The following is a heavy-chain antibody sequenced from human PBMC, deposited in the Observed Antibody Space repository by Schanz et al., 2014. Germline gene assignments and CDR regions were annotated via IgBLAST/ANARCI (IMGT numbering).Heavy chain of an antibody. CDR1: GYTLTGFG. V-gene: IGHV7-4-1*02. Sequence: QVQLVQSGSELKKPGASVKVSCKASGYTLTGFGVSWVRQAPGQGREWMGWINPTTGNPGYAQGFTGRFVFSFDTSVSTAYLQISGLKAEDTAVYYCARARYGLDVWGQGTTVTVSS. J-gene: IGHJ6*02. CDR3: ARARYGLDV. CDR2: INPTTGNP.